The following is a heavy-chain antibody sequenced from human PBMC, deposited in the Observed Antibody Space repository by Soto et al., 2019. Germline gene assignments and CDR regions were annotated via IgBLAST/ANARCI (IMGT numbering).Heavy chain of an antibody. J-gene: IGHJ3*02. D-gene: IGHD2-15*01. V-gene: IGHV3-23*01. CDR1: GFSFSNYA. Sequence: GGSLRLSCTASGFSFSNYAVHWVRLASGKGLGWVSGISEGGDITIYADSVKGRFTISRDNSKNMLFLQMNSLRADDTAIYYCARRTPSWAFDIWGRGTMVTVSS. CDR2: ISEGGDIT. CDR3: ARRTPSWAFDI.